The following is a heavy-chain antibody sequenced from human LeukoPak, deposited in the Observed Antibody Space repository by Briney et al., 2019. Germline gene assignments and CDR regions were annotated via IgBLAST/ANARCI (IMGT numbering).Heavy chain of an antibody. D-gene: IGHD4-17*01. CDR2: ISAYNGNT. Sequence: ASVTVSCKASGYTFTSYGISWVRQAPGQGLEWMGWISAYNGNTNYAQKLQGRVTMTTDTSTSTAYMELRSLRSDDTAVYYCARVAVTTFNWGNWFDPWGQGTLVTVSS. CDR3: ARVAVTTFNWGNWFDP. CDR1: GYTFTSYG. J-gene: IGHJ5*02. V-gene: IGHV1-18*01.